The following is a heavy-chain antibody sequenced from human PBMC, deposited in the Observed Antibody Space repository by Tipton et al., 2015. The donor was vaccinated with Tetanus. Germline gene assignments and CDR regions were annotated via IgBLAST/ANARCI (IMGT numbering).Heavy chain of an antibody. V-gene: IGHV4-39*01. CDR2: IHYTGST. CDR1: GGSINNNNDF. J-gene: IGHJ6*03. CDR3: ARHFNSYSSYMDV. Sequence: TLSLTCTVSGGSINNNNDFWGWIRQPPGKGLEWIASIHYTGSTYYNPSLKSRVSIFVDTSKNQFSLDLPSVTAADTAVYYCARHFNSYSSYMDVWGKGTTVAVSS.